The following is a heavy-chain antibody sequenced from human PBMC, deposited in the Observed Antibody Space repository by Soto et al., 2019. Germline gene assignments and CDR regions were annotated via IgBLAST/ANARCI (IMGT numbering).Heavy chain of an antibody. CDR3: ATSPAYGDYPNLDN. Sequence: SETLPLTCTVSVDSVGKYYWNLIRQPAGKGLDWIGRIYITRSPNYNPSLKSRVTMSVDTSKNQFSLKLSLTSVTAADTAVYSCATSPAYGDYPNLDNRGQGTLVT. CDR1: VDSVGKYY. D-gene: IGHD4-17*01. CDR2: IYITRSP. V-gene: IGHV4-4*07. J-gene: IGHJ4*02.